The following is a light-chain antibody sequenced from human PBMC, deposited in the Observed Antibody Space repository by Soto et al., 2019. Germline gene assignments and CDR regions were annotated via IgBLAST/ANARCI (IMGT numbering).Light chain of an antibody. CDR1: QSVSSN. CDR2: GAS. Sequence: EIVMTQSPATLSVSPGERATLSCRASQSVSSNLACYQQKPGQAPRLLIYGASTRATGIPARFSGSGSGTEFTLIISRLQSEDFAVYYCQQYNNWWTFGQGTKVEIK. J-gene: IGKJ1*01. CDR3: QQYNNWWT. V-gene: IGKV3-15*01.